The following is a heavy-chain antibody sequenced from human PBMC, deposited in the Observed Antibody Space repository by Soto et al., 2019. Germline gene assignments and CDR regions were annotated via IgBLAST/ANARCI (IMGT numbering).Heavy chain of an antibody. CDR1: GFTFSSYA. CDR2: IDGSGGDT. V-gene: IGHV3-23*01. CDR3: AKEMVAAAYVETSPFDF. D-gene: IGHD2-15*01. J-gene: IGHJ4*02. Sequence: EVQLLESGGGLVQPGGSLRLSCAASGFTFSSYAMAWVRQAPWTGLEWVSGIDGSGGDTSFADSVKGRFSISRDNSKNMLYLHMNSLRAEDTARYYCAKEMVAAAYVETSPFDFWGQGTLVTVSS.